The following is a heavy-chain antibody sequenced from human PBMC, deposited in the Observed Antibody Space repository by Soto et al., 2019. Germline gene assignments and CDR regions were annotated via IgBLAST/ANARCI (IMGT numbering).Heavy chain of an antibody. J-gene: IGHJ4*02. D-gene: IGHD3-3*01. V-gene: IGHV3-23*01. Sequence: GGSLRLSCVASGFAFSNYGMSWVRQAPGKRLEWVSTIDRTGGATHYADSVKGRFTISRDSDEYTLLLHMNILGVEDAAKSYCAADVRDGGPLLEFWGQGTRLTSPQ. CDR1: GFAFSNYG. CDR2: IDRTGGAT. CDR3: AADVRDGGPLLEF.